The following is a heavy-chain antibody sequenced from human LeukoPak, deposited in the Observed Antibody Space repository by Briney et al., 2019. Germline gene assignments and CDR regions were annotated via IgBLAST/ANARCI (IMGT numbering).Heavy chain of an antibody. V-gene: IGHV4-59*01. Sequence: PSGTLSLTCTVSGGSISSYYWSWIRQPPGKGLEWIGYIYYSGSTNYNPSLKSRVTISVDTSKNQFSLKLSSVTAADTAVYYCARESGSYPYCFDYWGQGTLVTVSS. CDR3: ARESGSYPYCFDY. CDR1: GGSISSYY. J-gene: IGHJ4*02. CDR2: IYYSGST. D-gene: IGHD1-26*01.